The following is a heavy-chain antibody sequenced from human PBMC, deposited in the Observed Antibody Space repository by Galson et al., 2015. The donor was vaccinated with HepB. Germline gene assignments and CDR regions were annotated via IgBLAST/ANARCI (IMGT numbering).Heavy chain of an antibody. V-gene: IGHV1-69*13. CDR1: GGSFSSYA. CDR3: ARHDRYCTSTRSYSWTNEEFDD. D-gene: IGHD2-2*01. Sequence: SVKVSCKVSGGSFSSYAISWVRQAPGQGLEWMGGIIPIFGPANYAQKFQDRVTITADESTSTAYMELNSLRSEDTAVYYCARHDRYCTSTRSYSWTNEEFDDWGQGTLVTVSS. J-gene: IGHJ4*02. CDR2: IIPIFGPA.